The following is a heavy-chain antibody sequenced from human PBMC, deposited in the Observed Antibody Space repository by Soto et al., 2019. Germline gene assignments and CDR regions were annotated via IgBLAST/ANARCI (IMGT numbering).Heavy chain of an antibody. D-gene: IGHD3-22*01. Sequence: SETLSLTCTVSGGSISSGGYYWSWIRQHPGKGLEWIGYIYYSGSTYYNPSLKSRVTISVDTSKNQFSLKLSSVTAADTAVYYCARERNYDSSGYSYYYGMDVWGQGTTVNVLL. CDR3: ARERNYDSSGYSYYYGMDV. J-gene: IGHJ6*02. CDR1: GGSISSGGYY. V-gene: IGHV4-31*03. CDR2: IYYSGST.